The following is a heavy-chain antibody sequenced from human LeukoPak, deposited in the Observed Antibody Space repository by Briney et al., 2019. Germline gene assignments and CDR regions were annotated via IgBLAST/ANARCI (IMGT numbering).Heavy chain of an antibody. D-gene: IGHD4-23*01. V-gene: IGHV3-30-3*01. CDR1: GFTFSSYA. Sequence: PGRSLRLSCAASGFTFSSYAMHWVRQAPGKGLEWVAFISHDGSNTYYVDSLKGRFTISRDNSKNTLYLQMNSLRAEDTAVYYCASSGNSHAFDIWGQGTMVTVSS. CDR2: ISHDGSNT. CDR3: ASSGNSHAFDI. J-gene: IGHJ3*02.